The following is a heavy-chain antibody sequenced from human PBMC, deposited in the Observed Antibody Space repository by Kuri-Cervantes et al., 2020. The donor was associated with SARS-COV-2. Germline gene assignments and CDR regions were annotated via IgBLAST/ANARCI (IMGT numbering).Heavy chain of an antibody. CDR1: GGSFSGYY. V-gene: IGHV4-34*01. Sequence: SETLSLTCAVYGGSFSGYYWSWIRQPPGKGLEWIGEINHSGSTNYNPSLKSRVTISVDTSKNQFSLKPSSVTAADTDVYYCAREGGEEGSDYDILTGYLGAAYYYYYMDVWGKGTTVTVSS. D-gene: IGHD3-9*01. CDR2: INHSGST. CDR3: AREGGEEGSDYDILTGYLGAAYYYYYMDV. J-gene: IGHJ6*03.